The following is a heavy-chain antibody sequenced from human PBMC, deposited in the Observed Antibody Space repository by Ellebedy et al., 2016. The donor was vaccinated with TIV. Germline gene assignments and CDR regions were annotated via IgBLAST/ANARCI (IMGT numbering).Heavy chain of an antibody. Sequence: GGSLRLSXAASGFTFSNAWMSWVRQAPGKGLEWVGRIKSKTDGGTTDYAAPVKGRFTISRDDSKNTLYLQMNSLKTEDTAVYYCTTGGGYCSSTSCSLEYWGQGTLVTASS. CDR1: GFTFSNAW. J-gene: IGHJ4*02. CDR2: IKSKTDGGTT. D-gene: IGHD2-2*01. CDR3: TTGGGYCSSTSCSLEY. V-gene: IGHV3-15*01.